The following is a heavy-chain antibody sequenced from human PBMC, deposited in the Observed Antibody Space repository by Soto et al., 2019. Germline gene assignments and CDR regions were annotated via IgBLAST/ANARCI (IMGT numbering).Heavy chain of an antibody. D-gene: IGHD5-18*01. CDR3: AKVRGYASGWRYFDY. CDR1: GGSISGYS. CDR2: IFHSGST. V-gene: IGHV4-59*01. Sequence: QVQLQESGPGLVKPSETLSLTCNDSGGSISGYSWSWIRPAPGKGLQWIGYIFHSGSTRYNPSLRSRVTISVDTSKNQFSLKVNSVTAADTAVYYCAKVRGYASGWRYFDYWGHGTLVTVSS. J-gene: IGHJ4*01.